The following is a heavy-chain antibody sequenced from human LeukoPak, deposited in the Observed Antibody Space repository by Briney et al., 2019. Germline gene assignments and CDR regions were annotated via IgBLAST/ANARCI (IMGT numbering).Heavy chain of an antibody. CDR1: GFDFSSNW. CDR2: IKGDGIST. J-gene: IGHJ5*02. V-gene: IGHV3-74*01. Sequence: PGGSLRLSCAASGFDFSSNWMHWVRHAPGQGLVWVSRIKGDGISTNYADVVKGRFTMSRDNVKNTLYLQMNSLRVEDTAVYYCARDPRNVGLAPWGQGTLVTVS. D-gene: IGHD2-15*01. CDR3: ARDPRNVGLAP.